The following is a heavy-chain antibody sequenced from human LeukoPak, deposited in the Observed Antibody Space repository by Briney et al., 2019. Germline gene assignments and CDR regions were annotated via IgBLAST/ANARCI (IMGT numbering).Heavy chain of an antibody. J-gene: IGHJ6*02. CDR3: ARAYTYYDILTGSYYYYGMDV. CDR1: GFTFSNYA. CDR2: ISGSGGST. D-gene: IGHD3-9*01. V-gene: IGHV3-23*01. Sequence: TGGSLRLSCAASGFTFSNYAMSWVRQAPGKGLEWVSSISGSGGSTDYADSVKGRFSISRDNPKRTLYLQMNSLRDEDTAVYYCARAYTYYDILTGSYYYYGMDVWGQGTTVTVSS.